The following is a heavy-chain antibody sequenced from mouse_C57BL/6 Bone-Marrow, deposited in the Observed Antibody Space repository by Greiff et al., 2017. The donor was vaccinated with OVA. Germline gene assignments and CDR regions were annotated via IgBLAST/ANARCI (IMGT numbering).Heavy chain of an antibody. Sequence: QVQLKQSGPGLVQPSQSLSITCTVSGFSLTSYGVHWVRQSPGKGLEWLGVIWSGGSTDYNAAFISRLSISKDNSKSQVFFKMNSLQADDTAIYYCARMNYDYAWFAYWGQGTLVTVSA. CDR1: GFSLTSYG. D-gene: IGHD2-4*01. CDR3: ARMNYDYAWFAY. V-gene: IGHV2-2*01. J-gene: IGHJ3*01. CDR2: IWSGGST.